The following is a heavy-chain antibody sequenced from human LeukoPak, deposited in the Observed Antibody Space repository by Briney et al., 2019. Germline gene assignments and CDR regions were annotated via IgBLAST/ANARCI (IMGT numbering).Heavy chain of an antibody. D-gene: IGHD6-19*01. J-gene: IGHJ4*02. CDR3: ARHQSGGFIDY. V-gene: IGHV4-34*01. Sequence: PSETLSLTCAVYGGSFSGYYWSWIRQPPGKGLEWIGEINHSGSTNYNPSLKSRVTISVDTSKNQFSLKLSSVTAADTAVYYCARHQSGGFIDYWGQGTLVTVSS. CDR2: INHSGST. CDR1: GGSFSGYY.